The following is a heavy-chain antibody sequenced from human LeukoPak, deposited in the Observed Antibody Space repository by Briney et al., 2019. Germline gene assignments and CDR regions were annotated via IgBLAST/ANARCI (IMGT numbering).Heavy chain of an antibody. CDR2: IYPDNSDT. CDR1: GYTFTNYW. D-gene: IGHD3-22*01. V-gene: IGHV5-51*01. CDR3: ARRRDYYDKGGFDY. Sequence: GESLKISCQGSGYTFTNYWIGWVRQMPGKGLEWMGVIYPDNSDTKYSPSLQGQVTISADKSISTAYLQWSSLKASDTAMYYCARRRDYYDKGGFDYWGQGTLVIVSS. J-gene: IGHJ4*02.